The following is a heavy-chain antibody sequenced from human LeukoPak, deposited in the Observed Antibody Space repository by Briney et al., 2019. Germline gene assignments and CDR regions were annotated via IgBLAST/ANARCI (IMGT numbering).Heavy chain of an antibody. CDR1: GFTFSSYG. CDR3: AKAVAATGHYYFGMDV. J-gene: IGHJ6*02. V-gene: IGHV3-33*06. D-gene: IGHD6-19*01. CDR2: IWFDGSNK. Sequence: GGSLRLSCTASGFTFSSYGMHWVRQAPGKGLEWVAVIWFDGSNKYYADSVKGRLTISRDNCKSTLYLQMNSLRAEDTAVYYCAKAVAATGHYYFGMDVWGQGTTVTVSS.